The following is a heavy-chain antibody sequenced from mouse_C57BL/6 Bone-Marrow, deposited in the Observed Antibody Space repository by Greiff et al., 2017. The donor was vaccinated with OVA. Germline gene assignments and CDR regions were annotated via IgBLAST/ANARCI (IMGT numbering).Heavy chain of an antibody. J-gene: IGHJ2*01. CDR3: ARGDY. CDR1: GYTFTSYW. CDR2: IDPSDSYT. Sequence: QVQLQQPGAELVRPGTSVKLSCKASGYTFTSYWMHWVKQRPGQGLEWIGVIDPSDSYTNYNQKFKGKATLTVDTSSSTAYMQLSSLTSEDSAVYYCARGDYWGQGTTLIVSS. V-gene: IGHV1-59*01.